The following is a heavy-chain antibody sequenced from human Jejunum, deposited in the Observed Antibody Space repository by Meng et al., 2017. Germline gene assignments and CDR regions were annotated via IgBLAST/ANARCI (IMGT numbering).Heavy chain of an antibody. CDR3: TRRGGCSGGSCTFDY. CDR1: GFSFSGSA. Sequence: GESLKISCAASGFSFSGSAVHWVRQASGKGLEWVGRIRSKANDYATAYAASVKGRFTISRDDSKHTAFLQMNSLKIEDTAVYYCTRRGGCSGGSCTFDYWGQGTLVTVSS. D-gene: IGHD2-15*01. J-gene: IGHJ4*02. V-gene: IGHV3-73*01. CDR2: IRSKANDYAT.